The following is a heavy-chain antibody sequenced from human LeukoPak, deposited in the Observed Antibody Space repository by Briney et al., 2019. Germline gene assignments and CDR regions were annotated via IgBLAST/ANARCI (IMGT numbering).Heavy chain of an antibody. V-gene: IGHV4-30-2*01. J-gene: IGHJ2*01. D-gene: IGHD2-21*01. Sequence: SETLSLTCTVSGGSISSGGYYWSWVRQPPGKGLEWIGYIYHSGSTYYNPSLKSRVTISVDRSKNQFSLKLSSMTAADTAVYYCAREVAGGAREGVGDNWYFDLWGRGTLVTVSS. CDR2: IYHSGST. CDR3: AREVAGGAREGVGDNWYFDL. CDR1: GGSISSGGYY.